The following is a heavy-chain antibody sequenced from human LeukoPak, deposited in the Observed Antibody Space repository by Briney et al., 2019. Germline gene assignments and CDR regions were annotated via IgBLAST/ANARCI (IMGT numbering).Heavy chain of an antibody. CDR2: ISYNVGSI. V-gene: IGHV3-23*01. CDR3: ATYRVTTVTPFDY. CDR1: GFTFSNYA. J-gene: IGHJ4*02. Sequence: GGSLRLSCAASGFTFSNYAMSWVRQAPGKGLEWVSAISYNVGSIYYADSVRGRFTMSRDNSKNTVHLQMNSLRAEDTAVYYCATYRVTTVTPFDYWGQGTLVTVSS. D-gene: IGHD4-17*01.